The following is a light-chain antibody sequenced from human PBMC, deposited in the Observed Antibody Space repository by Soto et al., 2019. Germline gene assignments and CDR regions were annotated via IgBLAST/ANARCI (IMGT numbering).Light chain of an antibody. V-gene: IGKV1-39*01. J-gene: IGKJ1*01. CDR2: AAS. Sequence: DIQLTQSPSSLSASFGDRVTITCRASQNINNYLNWYQQKPGKAPKLLIYAASSLQDGVPSRFSGSRSGTDFALTISSLKTEDFATYYCHQSYSTWTFGQGTKVDIK. CDR3: HQSYSTWT. CDR1: QNINNY.